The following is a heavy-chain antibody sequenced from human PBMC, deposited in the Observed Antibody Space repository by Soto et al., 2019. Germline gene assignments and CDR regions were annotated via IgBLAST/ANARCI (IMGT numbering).Heavy chain of an antibody. CDR3: ARQDVRAWGRFEH. J-gene: IGHJ5*02. D-gene: IGHD7-27*01. CDR1: GGSVSSSTYY. Sequence: PSETLSLTCTVSGGSVSSSTYYWGWIRQPPGKGLEWIGTIYYSGITYYNPSLQGRVTISVDTSKNQFSLRLSCVTAADAALYFCARQDVRAWGRFEHWCPGTLVTVFS. CDR2: IYYSGIT. V-gene: IGHV4-39*01.